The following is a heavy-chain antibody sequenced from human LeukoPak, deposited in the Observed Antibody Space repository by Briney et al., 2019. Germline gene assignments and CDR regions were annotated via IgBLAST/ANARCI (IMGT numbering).Heavy chain of an antibody. Sequence: SETLSLTCTVSGGSISSGGYYWSWLRQHPGKGLEWIGYIYYSGSTYYNPSLKSRVTISVDTSKNQFSLKLSSVTAADTAVYYCARDSYSNNWFDPWGQGTLVTVSS. V-gene: IGHV4-31*03. D-gene: IGHD4-11*01. CDR3: ARDSYSNNWFDP. CDR2: IYYSGST. CDR1: GGSISSGGYY. J-gene: IGHJ5*02.